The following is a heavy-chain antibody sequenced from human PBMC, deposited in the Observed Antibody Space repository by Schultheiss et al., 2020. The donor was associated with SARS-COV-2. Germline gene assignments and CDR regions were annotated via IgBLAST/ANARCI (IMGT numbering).Heavy chain of an antibody. Sequence: GGSLRLSCAASGFTFSNAWMNWVRQAPGKGLEWVGRIKSKTDGGTTDYAAPVKGRFTISRDDSKNTLYLQMNSLRAEDTAVYYCARVLRGDYYMDVWGKGTAVT. J-gene: IGHJ6*03. CDR3: ARVLRGDYYMDV. V-gene: IGHV3-15*07. CDR1: GFTFSNAW. D-gene: IGHD4-17*01. CDR2: IKSKTDGGTT.